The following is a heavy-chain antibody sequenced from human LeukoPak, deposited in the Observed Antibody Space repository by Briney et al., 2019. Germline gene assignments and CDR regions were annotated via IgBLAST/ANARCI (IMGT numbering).Heavy chain of an antibody. CDR2: INPNSGGT. D-gene: IGHD3-9*01. J-gene: IGHJ5*02. CDR1: GYTFTGYF. Sequence: ASVKVSCKASGYTFTGYFMHWVRQAPGQGLEWMGWINPNSGGTNYAQKFQDRVTMTRDTSISTAYMELSMLRPDAKAVDYCARNKDYDILVNYFDPWGQGTLVTVSS. CDR3: ARNKDYDILVNYFDP. V-gene: IGHV1-2*02.